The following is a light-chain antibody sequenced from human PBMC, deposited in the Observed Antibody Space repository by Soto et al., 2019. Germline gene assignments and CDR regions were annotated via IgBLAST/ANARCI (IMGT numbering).Light chain of an antibody. CDR3: SSYTSSSPPHVV. J-gene: IGLJ2*01. CDR2: DVS. Sequence: QSVLTQPASVSGSPGQSITISCTGTSSDVGGYNYVSWYQQHPGKAPKLMIYDVSNLPSGVSNRFSGSKSGNTASLTISGLQAEDEADYYCSSYTSSSPPHVVFGGGTKLTVL. V-gene: IGLV2-14*01. CDR1: SSDVGGYNY.